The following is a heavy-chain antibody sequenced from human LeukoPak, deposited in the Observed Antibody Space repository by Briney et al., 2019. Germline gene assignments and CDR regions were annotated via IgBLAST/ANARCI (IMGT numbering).Heavy chain of an antibody. CDR1: GFTFSTYW. V-gene: IGHV3-7*01. CDR2: IKQDGSEK. J-gene: IGHJ4*02. D-gene: IGHD3-16*02. Sequence: GGSLRLSCAASGFTFSTYWMNWVRQAPGKGLEWVANIKQDGSEKYYVDSVKGRFTISRENAKNSLYLQMNSLRADDTAVYYCAREVDYRYLDYWGQGTLVTVSS. CDR3: AREVDYRYLDY.